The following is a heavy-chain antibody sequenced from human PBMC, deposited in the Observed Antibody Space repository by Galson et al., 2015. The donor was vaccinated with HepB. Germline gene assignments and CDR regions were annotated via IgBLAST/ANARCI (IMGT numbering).Heavy chain of an antibody. Sequence: SLRLSCAASGFTFSSYAMQWVRQAPGKGLEWVALISYDGNKKYYADSVKGRFTISRDNSKNTLYLQMNSLRVEDTAVYYCARDWALRFLEDGVDVWGQGTTVTVSS. CDR1: GFTFSSYA. V-gene: IGHV3-30-3*01. J-gene: IGHJ6*02. D-gene: IGHD3-3*01. CDR3: ARDWALRFLEDGVDV. CDR2: ISYDGNKK.